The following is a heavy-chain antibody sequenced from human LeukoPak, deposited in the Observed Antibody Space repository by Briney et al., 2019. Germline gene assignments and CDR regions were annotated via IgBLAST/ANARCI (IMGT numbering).Heavy chain of an antibody. CDR2: INTSGRT. CDR1: GGSISSHY. Sequence: SETLSLTCSVSGGSISSHYWSWIRRPAGKGLEWIGRINTSGRTNYNPALESRVTMSVDTSKNQFSLNLSSVTAADTAVYYCARVAKDYGDYVAFDYWGQGALATVSS. D-gene: IGHD4-17*01. CDR3: ARVAKDYGDYVAFDY. V-gene: IGHV4-4*07. J-gene: IGHJ4*02.